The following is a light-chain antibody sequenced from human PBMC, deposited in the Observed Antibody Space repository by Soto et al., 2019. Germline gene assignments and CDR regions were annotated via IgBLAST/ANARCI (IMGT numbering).Light chain of an antibody. J-gene: IGLJ3*02. V-gene: IGLV2-8*01. CDR1: SGDVGGYNY. CDR2: EVS. Sequence: QSALTQPPSASGSPGQSVTISCTGTSGDVGGYNYVSWYQQHPGKAPKLMIYEVSKRPSGVPDRFSGSKSGNTASLTVSGLQAEDEADYYCSSFAGTNNLWVFGGGTKLTVL. CDR3: SSFAGTNNLWV.